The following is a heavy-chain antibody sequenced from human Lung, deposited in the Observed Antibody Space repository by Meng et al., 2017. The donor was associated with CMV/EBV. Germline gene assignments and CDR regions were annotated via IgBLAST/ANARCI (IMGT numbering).Heavy chain of an antibody. CDR3: ARGEHRIAVAGSAFDI. CDR1: GFTFSSYA. J-gene: IGHJ3*02. Sequence: SCAASGFTFSSYAMHWVRQAPDKGLEWVAVISYDGSNKYYADSVKGRFTISRDNSKNTLYLQMNSLRAEDTAVYYCARGEHRIAVAGSAFDIWGQGTXVTVSS. V-gene: IGHV3-30-3*01. D-gene: IGHD6-19*01. CDR2: ISYDGSNK.